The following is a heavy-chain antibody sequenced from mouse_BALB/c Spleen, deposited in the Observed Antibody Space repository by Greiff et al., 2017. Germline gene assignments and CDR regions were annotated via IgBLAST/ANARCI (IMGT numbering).Heavy chain of an antibody. Sequence: VQLQQSGAELVRPGSSVKISCKASGYAFSSYWMNWVKQRPGQGLEWIGQIYPGDGDTNYNGKFKGKATLTADKSSSTAYMQLSSLTSEDSAVYFCARSILRLYYAMDYWGQGTSVTVSS. J-gene: IGHJ4*01. CDR2: IYPGDGDT. CDR3: ARSILRLYYAMDY. V-gene: IGHV1-80*01. CDR1: GYAFSSYW. D-gene: IGHD1-2*01.